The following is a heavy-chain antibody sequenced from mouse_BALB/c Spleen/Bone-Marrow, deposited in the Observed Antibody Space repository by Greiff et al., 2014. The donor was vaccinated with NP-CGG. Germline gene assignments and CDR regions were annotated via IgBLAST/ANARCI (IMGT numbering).Heavy chain of an antibody. CDR1: GFNIKDTY. CDR3: ARYYYGSSYFDY. J-gene: IGHJ2*01. D-gene: IGHD1-1*01. V-gene: IGHV14-3*02. CDR2: IDPANGNT. Sequence: VQLKESGAELVKPGASVKLSCTASGFNIKDTYMHWVKQRPEQGLEWIGRIDPANGNTKYDPKFQGEATITADTSSNTACLQLSSLTSEDTAVYYCARYYYGSSYFDYWGQGTTLTVSS.